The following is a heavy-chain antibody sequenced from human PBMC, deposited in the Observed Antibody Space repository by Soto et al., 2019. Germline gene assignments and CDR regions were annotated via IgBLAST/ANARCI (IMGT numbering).Heavy chain of an antibody. CDR2: IISTTNYI. J-gene: IGHJ4*02. V-gene: IGHV3-21*06. CDR3: ARESEDLTSNFDY. CDR1: GFTFTRYS. Sequence: NPXGSLRLSCAASGFTFTRYSMNWVRQAPGKGLEWVSSIISTTNYIYYGDSMKGRFTISRDNAKNSLYLEMNSLRAEDTAVYYCARESEDLTSNFDYWGQGTLVTVSS.